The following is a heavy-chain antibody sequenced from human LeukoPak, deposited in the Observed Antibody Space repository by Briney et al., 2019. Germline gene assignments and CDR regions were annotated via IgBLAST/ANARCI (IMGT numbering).Heavy chain of an antibody. CDR3: ARGTFRGRNDC. J-gene: IGHJ4*02. CDR1: GYTFTSYF. V-gene: IGHV1-46*01. D-gene: IGHD3-16*01. Sequence: ASVKVSCKASGYTFTSYFMHWVRQAPGQGPEWMGVINPSGGSTTYAQKFQGRVTMTRDTSTSTVYMELSSLRSEDTAAYYCARGTFRGRNDCWGQGTLVTVSS. CDR2: INPSGGST.